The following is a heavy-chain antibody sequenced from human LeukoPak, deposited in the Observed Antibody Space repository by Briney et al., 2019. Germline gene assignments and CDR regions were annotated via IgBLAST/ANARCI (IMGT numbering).Heavy chain of an antibody. CDR2: ISIDGSRR. CDR3: AKEGTDYGDYPYFFDY. J-gene: IGHJ4*02. D-gene: IGHD4-17*01. Sequence: GGSLRLSCAASGFTFSDSGMHWVRQAPGKGLEWVAIISIDGSRRFYADSVRGRFTVSRDNSKNTLFLQMDSLSADDTGVYYCAKEGTDYGDYPYFFDYWGQGTLVTVSS. CDR1: GFTFSDSG. V-gene: IGHV3-30*18.